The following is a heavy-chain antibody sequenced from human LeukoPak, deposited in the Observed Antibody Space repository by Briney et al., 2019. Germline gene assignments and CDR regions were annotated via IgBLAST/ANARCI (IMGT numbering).Heavy chain of an antibody. CDR3: ASEAYSGYGAPDY. D-gene: IGHD5-12*01. Sequence: SETLSLTCAVYGGSFSGYYWSWIRQPPGKGLEWIGEINHNGSTNYNPSLKSRVTISVDRSKNQFSLKLSSVTAADTAVYYCASEAYSGYGAPDYWGQGTLVTVSS. J-gene: IGHJ4*02. CDR2: INHNGST. V-gene: IGHV4-34*01. CDR1: GGSFSGYY.